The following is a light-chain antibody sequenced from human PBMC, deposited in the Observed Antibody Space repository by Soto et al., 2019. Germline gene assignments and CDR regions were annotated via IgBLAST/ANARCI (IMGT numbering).Light chain of an antibody. J-gene: IGLJ2*01. Sequence: QSALTQPASVSGSPGQSITISCTGTSSDIGGYSYVSWYQQHPGKAPKLMIYDVSNRPSGVSNRFSGSKSGTTASLTISGLRAEDEADYYCSSYTSSSTPGVFGGGTKLTVL. CDR2: DVS. CDR1: SSDIGGYSY. CDR3: SSYTSSSTPGV. V-gene: IGLV2-14*01.